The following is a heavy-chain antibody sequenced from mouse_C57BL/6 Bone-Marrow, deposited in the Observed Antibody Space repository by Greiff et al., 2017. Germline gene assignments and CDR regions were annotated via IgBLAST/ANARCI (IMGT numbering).Heavy chain of an antibody. V-gene: IGHV5-4*01. Sequence: EVKLVESGGGLVKPGGSLKLSCAASGFTFSSYAMSWVRQTPEKRLEWVATISDGGSYTYYPDNVKGRFTISRDNAKNNLYLQMSHLKSEDTAMYYCARDREGYGSSYHWYFDVWGTGTTVTVSS. CDR2: ISDGGSYT. J-gene: IGHJ1*03. D-gene: IGHD1-1*01. CDR3: ARDREGYGSSYHWYFDV. CDR1: GFTFSSYA.